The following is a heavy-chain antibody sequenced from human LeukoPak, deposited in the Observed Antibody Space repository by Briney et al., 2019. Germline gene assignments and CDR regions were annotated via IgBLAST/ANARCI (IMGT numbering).Heavy chain of an antibody. J-gene: IGHJ4*02. D-gene: IGHD3-10*01. Sequence: GGSLRLSCAASGFTFSSYNMNWVRQAPGKGLEWVSSISSSSSYIYYADSVKGRFTISRDNAKNSLYLQMNSLRAEDTAVYYCARAFYTDYGSGNYYNFLDYWGQGTLVTVSS. V-gene: IGHV3-21*06. CDR3: ARAFYTDYGSGNYYNFLDY. CDR2: ISSSSSYI. CDR1: GFTFSSYN.